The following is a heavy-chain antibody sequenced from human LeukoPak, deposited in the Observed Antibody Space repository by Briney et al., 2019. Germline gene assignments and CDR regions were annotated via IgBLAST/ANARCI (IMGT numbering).Heavy chain of an antibody. CDR3: AREPTRTPYCSGGSCYNDY. CDR1: GYTFTGYY. D-gene: IGHD2-15*01. CDR2: ISPNSGDT. Sequence: ASVKVSCKASGYTFTGYYIHWVRQAPGQGLEWMGWISPNSGDTNYAQKSQGRVTMTRDTSISTAYMELSSLRSEDTAVYYCAREPTRTPYCSGGSCYNDYWGQGTLVTVSS. J-gene: IGHJ4*02. V-gene: IGHV1-2*02.